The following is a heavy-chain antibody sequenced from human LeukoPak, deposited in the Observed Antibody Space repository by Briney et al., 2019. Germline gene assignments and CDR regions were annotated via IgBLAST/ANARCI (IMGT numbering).Heavy chain of an antibody. CDR3: ASEHMITFGGVIVR. CDR1: GGSFSGYY. J-gene: IGHJ4*02. D-gene: IGHD3-16*02. V-gene: IGHV4-34*01. CDR2: INHSGST. Sequence: PSETLSLTCAVYGGSFSGYYWSWIRQPPGKGLEWIGEINHSGSTNYNPSLKSRVTISVDTSKNQFSLKLSSVTAADTAVYYCASEHMITFGGVIVRWGQGTLVTVSS.